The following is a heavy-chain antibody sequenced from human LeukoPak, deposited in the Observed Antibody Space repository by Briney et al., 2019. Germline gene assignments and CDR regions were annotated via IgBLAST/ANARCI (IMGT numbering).Heavy chain of an antibody. CDR1: GYTFTSYD. CDR2: MNPNSGNT. V-gene: IGHV1-8*01. Sequence: ASVKVSCKASGYTFTSYDINWVRQATGQGLEWMGWMNPNSGNTGYAQKFQGRVTMTRNTPISTAYMELSSLRSEDTAVYYCARSPATMVRGVTIYYYYYYMDVWGKGTTVTISS. J-gene: IGHJ6*03. D-gene: IGHD3-10*01. CDR3: ARSPATMVRGVTIYYYYYYMDV.